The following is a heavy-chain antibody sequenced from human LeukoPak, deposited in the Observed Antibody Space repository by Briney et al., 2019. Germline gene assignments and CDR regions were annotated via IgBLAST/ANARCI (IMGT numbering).Heavy chain of an antibody. CDR2: IVVGSGNT. J-gene: IGHJ1*01. CDR3: AAIDGGGH. D-gene: IGHD5-24*01. CDR1: XXTFXSSA. Sequence: KAXXXTFXSSAMXWXRQARGQRLEWIGWIVVGSGNTNYAQKFQERVTITRDMSRSTAYMELSSLRSEDTAVYYCAAIDGGGHWGQGTLVTVSS. V-gene: IGHV1-58*02.